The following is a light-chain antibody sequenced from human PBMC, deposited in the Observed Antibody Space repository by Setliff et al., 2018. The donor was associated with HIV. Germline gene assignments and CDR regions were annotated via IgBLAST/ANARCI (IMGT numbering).Light chain of an antibody. CDR3: QSYDKSLTGSAV. Sequence: QSVLTQPPSVSGAPGQRVTMSCTGSSSNIGAGFDVHWYQHLPGKAPKLLIYDNTNRPSGVPDRFSGSKSGTSASLAITGLQAEDEADYYCQSYDKSLTGSAVFGTGTKVPS. CDR1: SSNIGAGFD. V-gene: IGLV1-40*01. J-gene: IGLJ1*01. CDR2: DNT.